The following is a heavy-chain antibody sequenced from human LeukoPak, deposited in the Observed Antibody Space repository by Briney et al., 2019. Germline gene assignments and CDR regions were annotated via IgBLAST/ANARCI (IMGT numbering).Heavy chain of an antibody. Sequence: SETLSLTCTVSGGSISSSSYYWGWIRQPPGKGLEWIGSIYYTGSTYYNSSLKSRVTMSIDTSKNHFSLRLSSVTAADTAVYYCARQSVRGLSYGEDYWGQGTLVTVSS. CDR3: ARQSVRGLSYGEDY. D-gene: IGHD3-16*01. J-gene: IGHJ4*02. CDR2: IYYTGST. CDR1: GGSISSSSYY. V-gene: IGHV4-39*01.